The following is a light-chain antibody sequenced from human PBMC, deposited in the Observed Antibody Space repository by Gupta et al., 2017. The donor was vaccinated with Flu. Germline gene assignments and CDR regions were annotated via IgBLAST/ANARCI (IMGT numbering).Light chain of an antibody. CDR1: QRISSY. CDR2: AAS. CDR3: QQSDSTLWT. V-gene: IGKV1-39*01. J-gene: IGKJ1*01. Sequence: DIQMTQSPSSLSASVGDRVTITCRASQRISSYLNWYQQKPGKAPKLLIYAASSLQSGVPSRFSGSGSGTDFTLTISRLQPEDFATYYCQQSDSTLWTFGQGTKVEIK.